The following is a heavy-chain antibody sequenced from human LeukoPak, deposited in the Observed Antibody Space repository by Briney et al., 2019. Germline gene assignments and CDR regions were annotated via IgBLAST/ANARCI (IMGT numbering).Heavy chain of an antibody. CDR1: GFTFSGSA. CDR3: ARGDNIVVVPAAPDY. CDR2: ISYDGSNK. J-gene: IGHJ4*02. D-gene: IGHD2-2*01. Sequence: GGSLRLSCAASGFTFSGSAMHWVRQAPGKGLEWVAVISYDGSNKYYADSVKGRFTISRDNSKNTLYLQMNSLRAEDTAVYYCARGDNIVVVPAAPDYWGQGTLVTVSS. V-gene: IGHV3-30*04.